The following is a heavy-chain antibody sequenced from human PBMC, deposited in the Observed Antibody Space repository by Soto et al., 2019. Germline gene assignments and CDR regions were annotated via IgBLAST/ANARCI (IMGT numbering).Heavy chain of an antibody. V-gene: IGHV3-23*01. CDR1: GFTFSSYA. D-gene: IGHD2-21*02. J-gene: IGHJ3*01. CDR2: ITAHGSGA. Sequence: GGSLRLSCAASGFTFSSYALNWVRQAPGKGLEWVSSITAHGSGAYDADSVQGRFSITRDNSENTVYLQMNRLRAEDTAVYYCAKAQSVVVETAFGLDPFDLWGQGTMVTVSS. CDR3: AKAQSVVVETAFGLDPFDL.